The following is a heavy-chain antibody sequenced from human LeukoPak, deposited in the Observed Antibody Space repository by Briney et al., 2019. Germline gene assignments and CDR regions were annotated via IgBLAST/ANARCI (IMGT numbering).Heavy chain of an antibody. D-gene: IGHD5-24*01. V-gene: IGHV3-33*01. Sequence: GRSLRLSCAASGFTFSSYGMHWVRQAPGKGLEWVAVIWYDGSNKYYADSVKGRFTISRDNSKNTLSLQMNSLRAEDTAVYYCVRYVEMATTTGLDYWGQGTLVTVSS. J-gene: IGHJ4*02. CDR3: VRYVEMATTTGLDY. CDR1: GFTFSSYG. CDR2: IWYDGSNK.